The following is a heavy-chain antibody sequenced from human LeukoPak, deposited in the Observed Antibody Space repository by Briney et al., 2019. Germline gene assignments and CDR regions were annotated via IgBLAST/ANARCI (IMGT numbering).Heavy chain of an antibody. V-gene: IGHV1-69*13. CDR3: ASPYYGSGITAPDA. J-gene: IGHJ6*02. CDR1: GGTFSSYA. Sequence: ASVKVSCKASGGTFSSYAISWVRQAPGQGREWVGGIIPIFGTAQYAQRFQGRVTTTAEESTRTAYMQRSSLRSEHTAVYYCASPYYGSGITAPDAWGQGTTVTLSS. D-gene: IGHD3-10*01. CDR2: IIPIFGTA.